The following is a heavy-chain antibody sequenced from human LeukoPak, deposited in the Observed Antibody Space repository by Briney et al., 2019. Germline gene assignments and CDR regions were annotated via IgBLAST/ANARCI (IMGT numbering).Heavy chain of an antibody. V-gene: IGHV3-23*01. D-gene: IGHD1-26*01. CDR1: GFTFSSSA. J-gene: IGHJ4*02. Sequence: PGGSLRLSCAASGFTFSSSAMSWVRQVPGKGLEWVSGISASGGSTYYADSVRGRFTISRDNSKNTLYVQMNSLRDEDTALYYCAKGQRWESPHYLDSWDQGTLVTVSS. CDR3: AKGQRWESPHYLDS. CDR2: ISASGGST.